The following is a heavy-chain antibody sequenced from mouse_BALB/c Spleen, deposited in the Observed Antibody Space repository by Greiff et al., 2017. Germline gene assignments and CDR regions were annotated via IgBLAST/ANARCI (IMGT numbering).Heavy chain of an antibody. V-gene: IGHV14-3*02. J-gene: IGHJ1*01. CDR1: GFNIKDTY. CDR2: IDPANGNT. D-gene: IGHD1-1*01. Sequence: EVKLQQSGAELVKPGASVKLSCTASGFNIKDTYMHWVKQRPEQGLEWIGRIDPANGNTKYDPKFQGKATITADTSSNTAYLQLSSLTSEDTAVYYCARDGSSSYWYFDVWGAGTTVTVSS. CDR3: ARDGSSSYWYFDV.